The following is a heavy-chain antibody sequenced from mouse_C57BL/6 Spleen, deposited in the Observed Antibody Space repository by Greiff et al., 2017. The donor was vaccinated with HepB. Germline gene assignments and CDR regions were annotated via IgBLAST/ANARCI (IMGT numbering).Heavy chain of an antibody. D-gene: IGHD2-4*01. J-gene: IGHJ2*01. CDR2: IHPNSGST. Sequence: QVQLQQSGAELVKPGASVKLSCKASGYTFTSYWMHWVKQRPGQGLEWIGMIHPNSGSTNYNEKFKSKATLTVDKSSSTAYMQLSSLTSEDSAVYYCARRRDYDCFDYWGQGTTLTVSS. CDR3: ARRRDYDCFDY. V-gene: IGHV1-64*01. CDR1: GYTFTSYW.